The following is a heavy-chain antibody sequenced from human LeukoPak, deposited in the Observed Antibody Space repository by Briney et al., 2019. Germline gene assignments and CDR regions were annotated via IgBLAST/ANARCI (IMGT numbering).Heavy chain of an antibody. CDR2: LNPNSGGT. J-gene: IGHJ4*02. Sequence: ASVQVSCKASGYSFTGYYIHWMRQAPGQGIEWMGWLNPNSGGTDYSQKFQGRVTMTRDTSIRTAYIELNSLTYDDTAVYYCARGSPTDGTLTEEDYWGQGTLVTVSS. CDR1: GYSFTGYY. V-gene: IGHV1-2*02. CDR3: ARGSPTDGTLTEEDY. D-gene: IGHD1-14*01.